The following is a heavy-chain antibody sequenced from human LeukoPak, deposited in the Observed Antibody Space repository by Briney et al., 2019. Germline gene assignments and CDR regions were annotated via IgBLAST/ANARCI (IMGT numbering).Heavy chain of an antibody. J-gene: IGHJ4*02. Sequence: GGSLRLSCAVSGFTFSSYWMSWVRQAPGKGLEWVANIKQDGSEKNYVDSVKGRFTISRDNARSSLYLQMKSLRGEDTAVYYCARDGDATSGSFDYWGQGTLVTVSS. D-gene: IGHD3-22*01. V-gene: IGHV3-7*01. CDR2: IKQDGSEK. CDR3: ARDGDATSGSFDY. CDR1: GFTFSSYW.